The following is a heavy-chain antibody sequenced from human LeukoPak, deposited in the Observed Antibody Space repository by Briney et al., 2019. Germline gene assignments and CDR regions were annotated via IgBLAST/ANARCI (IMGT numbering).Heavy chain of an antibody. J-gene: IGHJ4*02. CDR1: GGSISSYY. V-gene: IGHV4-59*08. D-gene: IGHD6-6*01. CDR3: ARHSGSSGAFDY. Sequence: KPSETLSLTCSASGGSISSYYWSWIRQPPGKGLEWIGYIYYSGSTNHNPSLKSRVTISVDTSKNQVSLKLSSVTAADTAVYYCARHSGSSGAFDYWGQGTLVTVSS. CDR2: IYYSGST.